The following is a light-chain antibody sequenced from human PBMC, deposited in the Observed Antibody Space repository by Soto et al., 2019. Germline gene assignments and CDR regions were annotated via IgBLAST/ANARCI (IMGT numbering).Light chain of an antibody. CDR2: GVT. CDR3: CSYAGENTWV. V-gene: IGLV2-23*02. Sequence: QSVLPQPASVSGSPGQSITVSCTGTDSDVGNYDLVSWYQQHPGQAPKVMIYGVTKRPSGVSNRFSGNRSGNTASLTISGLQAEDEAEYHCCSYAGENTWVFGGGTKLTVL. CDR1: DSDVGNYDL. J-gene: IGLJ3*02.